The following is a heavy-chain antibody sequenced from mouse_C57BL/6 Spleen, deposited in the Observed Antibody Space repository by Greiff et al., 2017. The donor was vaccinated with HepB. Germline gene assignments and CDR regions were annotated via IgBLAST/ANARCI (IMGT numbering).Heavy chain of an antibody. CDR3: ARHGYYSNYGYAMDY. CDR2: ISGGGGNT. V-gene: IGHV5-9*01. Sequence: EVMLVESGGGLVKPGGSLKLSCAASGFTFSSYTMSWVRQTPEKRLEWVATISGGGGNTYYPDSVKGRFTISRDNAKNTLYLQMSSLRSEDTALYYCARHGYYSNYGYAMDYWGQGTSVTVSS. D-gene: IGHD2-5*01. CDR1: GFTFSSYT. J-gene: IGHJ4*01.